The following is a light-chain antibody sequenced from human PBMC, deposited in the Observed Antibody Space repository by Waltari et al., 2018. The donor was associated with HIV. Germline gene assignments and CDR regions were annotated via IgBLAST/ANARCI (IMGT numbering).Light chain of an antibody. CDR1: SSDGGGYNY. V-gene: IGLV2-14*01. J-gene: IGLJ2*01. CDR3: SSYTSSSLVV. CDR2: EVS. Sequence: QSALTQPASVSGSPGQSIPISCTGTSSDGGGYNYVSWYQQHPGKAPKLMIYEVSNRPSGVSNRFSGSKSGNTASLTISGLQAEDEADYYCSSYTSSSLVVFGGGTKLTVL.